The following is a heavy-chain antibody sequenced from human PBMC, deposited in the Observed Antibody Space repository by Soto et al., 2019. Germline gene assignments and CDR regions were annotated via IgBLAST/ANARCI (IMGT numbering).Heavy chain of an antibody. CDR3: ARSGRHDLWNQPNYGMDV. V-gene: IGHV5-51*01. Sequence: GESLKISCKGSGYSFTSYWIGWVRQMPGKGLEWMGIIYPGDSDTRYSPSFQGQVTISADKSISTAYLQWSSLKASDTAMYYCARSGRHDLWNQPNYGMDVWGQGTTVTVSS. CDR1: GYSFTSYW. D-gene: IGHD3-3*01. CDR2: IYPGDSDT. J-gene: IGHJ6*02.